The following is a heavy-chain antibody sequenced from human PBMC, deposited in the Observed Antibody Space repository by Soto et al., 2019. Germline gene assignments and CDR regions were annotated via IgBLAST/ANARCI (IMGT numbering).Heavy chain of an antibody. Sequence: GGSLRLSCAASGFTFSGYSMNWVRQSPGKGLEWVSSISSSSSYIYYADSVKGRFTISRDNAKNSLYLQMNSLRAEDTAVYYCARDFDPRGYYDSSGYDAFDIWGQGTMVTVSS. CDR3: ARDFDPRGYYDSSGYDAFDI. D-gene: IGHD3-22*01. V-gene: IGHV3-21*01. CDR1: GFTFSGYS. CDR2: ISSSSSYI. J-gene: IGHJ3*02.